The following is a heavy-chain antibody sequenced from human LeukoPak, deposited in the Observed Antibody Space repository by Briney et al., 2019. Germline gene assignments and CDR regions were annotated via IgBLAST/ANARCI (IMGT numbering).Heavy chain of an antibody. J-gene: IGHJ5*02. CDR3: ARDKASGGSCCYNWFDP. Sequence: ASVTVSCKTSGYTFTNYGISWVRQAPGQGLEWMGWISAYNGSTNYAQKLQGRVTMTTDTSTSTAYMELRSLRSDDTAVYYCARDKASGGSCCYNWFDPWGRGTLVTVSS. CDR2: ISAYNGST. V-gene: IGHV1-18*01. CDR1: GYTFTNYG. D-gene: IGHD2-15*01.